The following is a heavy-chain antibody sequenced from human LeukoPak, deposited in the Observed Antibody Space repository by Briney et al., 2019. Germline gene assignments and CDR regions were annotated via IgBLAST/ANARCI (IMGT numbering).Heavy chain of an antibody. V-gene: IGHV3-7*01. CDR3: ARDLECAS. Sequence: GGTLRLSCAASGFTFSSYGMSWVRQAPGKGLEWVANIKQDGSEKYYVDSVKGRFTISRDNAKNSLYLQMNSLRAEDTAVYYCARDLECASWGQGTLVTVSS. CDR2: IKQDGSEK. J-gene: IGHJ5*02. D-gene: IGHD3-16*01. CDR1: GFTFSSYG.